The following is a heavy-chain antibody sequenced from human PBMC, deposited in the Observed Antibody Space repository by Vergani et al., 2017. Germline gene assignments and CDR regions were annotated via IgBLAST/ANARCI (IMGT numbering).Heavy chain of an antibody. Sequence: QVQLVQSGAEVKKPGSSVKVSCKASGGTFSSYAISWVRQAPVQGLEWMGGIIPIFGTANYAQKFQVRVTITADESTSTAYMELSSLRSEATAVYYCARDRATVTTIWYFDLWGRGTLVTVSS. CDR3: ARDRATVTTIWYFDL. CDR2: IIPIFGTA. CDR1: GGTFSSYA. J-gene: IGHJ2*01. V-gene: IGHV1-69*12. D-gene: IGHD4-17*01.